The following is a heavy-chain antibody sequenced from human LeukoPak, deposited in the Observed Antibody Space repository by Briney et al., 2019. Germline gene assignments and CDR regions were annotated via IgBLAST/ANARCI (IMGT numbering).Heavy chain of an antibody. D-gene: IGHD3-10*02. J-gene: IGHJ6*04. CDR2: ISSSGSTI. CDR1: GFTFSSYE. CDR3: AELGITMIGGV. Sequence: PGGSLRLSCTASGFTFSSYEMNWVRQAPGRGLEWVSYISSSGSTIYYADSVKGRFTISRDNAKNSLYLQMNSLRAEDTAVYYCAELGITMIGGVWGKGTTVTISS. V-gene: IGHV3-48*03.